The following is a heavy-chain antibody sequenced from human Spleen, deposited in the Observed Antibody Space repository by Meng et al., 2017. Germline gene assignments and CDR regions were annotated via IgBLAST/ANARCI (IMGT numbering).Heavy chain of an antibody. J-gene: IGHJ5*02. D-gene: IGHD6-19*01. CDR1: GGSISTSGYY. Sequence: QPQLQESGPGLVKPSEALSLTCSVSGGSISTSGYYWGCIRQPPGKGREWIGSIGHSGFTYYTPSLKSRVTVSIDTSKNQFFLKLTSVTAADTAVYYCVRSSGWVRTGFDPWGQGTLVTVSS. V-gene: IGHV4-39*01. CDR2: IGHSGFT. CDR3: VRSSGWVRTGFDP.